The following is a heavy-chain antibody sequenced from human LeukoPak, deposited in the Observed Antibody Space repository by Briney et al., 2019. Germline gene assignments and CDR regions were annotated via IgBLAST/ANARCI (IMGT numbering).Heavy chain of an antibody. CDR3: ARDRLVVPAATNWFDP. V-gene: IGHV1-2*04. Sequence: ASVKVSCKASGYTFTGYSMHWVRQAPGQGLEWLGWINPNSGGTNYAQKFQGWVTMTRDTSISTAYMELSRLRSDDTAVYYCARDRLVVPAATNWFDPWGQGTLVTVSS. CDR2: INPNSGGT. CDR1: GYTFTGYS. J-gene: IGHJ5*02. D-gene: IGHD2-2*01.